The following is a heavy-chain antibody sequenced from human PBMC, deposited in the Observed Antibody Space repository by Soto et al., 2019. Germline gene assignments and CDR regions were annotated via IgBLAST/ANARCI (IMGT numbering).Heavy chain of an antibody. V-gene: IGHV4-30-4*01. Sequence: QVQLQESGPGLVKPSQTLSLTCTVPGGSISSGDYYWSWIRQPPGKGLEWIGYIYYSGSTNYNPFLPSRVTISVDTSKNQFSLNLSSVSAADTAVYYCARIVESGYTIDFDLWGRGTLVTVSS. CDR1: GGSISSGDYY. CDR2: IYYSGST. CDR3: ARIVESGYTIDFDL. D-gene: IGHD3-16*02. J-gene: IGHJ2*01.